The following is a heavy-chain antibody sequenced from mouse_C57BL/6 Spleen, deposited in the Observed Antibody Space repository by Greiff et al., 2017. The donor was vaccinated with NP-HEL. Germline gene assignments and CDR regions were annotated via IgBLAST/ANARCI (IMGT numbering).Heavy chain of an antibody. J-gene: IGHJ4*01. CDR3: ARSSNYGGYYAMDY. CDR2: IDPSDSYT. Sequence: VQLQQPGAELVRPGTSVKLSCKASGYTFTSYWMHWVKQRPGQGLEWIGVIDPSDSYTNYNQKFKGKATLTVDTSSSTAYMQLSSLTSEDSAVYYCARSSNYGGYYAMDYWGQGTSVTVSS. D-gene: IGHD2-5*01. V-gene: IGHV1-59*01. CDR1: GYTFTSYW.